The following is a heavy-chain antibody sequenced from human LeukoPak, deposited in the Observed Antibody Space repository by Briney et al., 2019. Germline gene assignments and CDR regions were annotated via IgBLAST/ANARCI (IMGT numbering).Heavy chain of an antibody. Sequence: ASVKVSCKGSGYTFTGNNIHWVRQAPGQGLEWMGWINPNSGATNYAQNFQGRVTMTRDTSISTAYMKLSSLRSDDTAVYYCARGLLATTYYWGQGTLVTVSS. CDR3: ARGLLATTYY. V-gene: IGHV1-2*02. J-gene: IGHJ4*02. D-gene: IGHD1-1*01. CDR1: GYTFTGNN. CDR2: INPNSGAT.